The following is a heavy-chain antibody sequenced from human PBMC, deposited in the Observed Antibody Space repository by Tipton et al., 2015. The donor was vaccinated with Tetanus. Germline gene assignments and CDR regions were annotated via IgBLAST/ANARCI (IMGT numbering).Heavy chain of an antibody. J-gene: IGHJ5*02. V-gene: IGHV4-31*03. D-gene: IGHD2/OR15-2a*01. Sequence: TLSLTCTVSGGSISSGGYYWSWIRQHPGKGLEWIGYIYYSGSTYYNPSLKSRVTISVDTSKNQFSLKLSSVTAADTAVYYCARVSNNQSKYRNPWWFDPWGQGTLVTVSS. CDR3: ARVSNNQSKYRNPWWFDP. CDR2: IYYSGST. CDR1: GGSISSGGYY.